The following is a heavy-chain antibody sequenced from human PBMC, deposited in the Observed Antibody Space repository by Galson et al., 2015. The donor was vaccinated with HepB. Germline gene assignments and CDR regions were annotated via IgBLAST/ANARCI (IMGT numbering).Heavy chain of an antibody. CDR1: GFTFSSYG. Sequence: SLRLSCAASGFTFSSYGMHWVRQAPGKGLEWVAVIWYDGSNKYYADSVKGRFTISRDNSKNTLYQQMNSLRAEDTAVYYCASEEYSGYDSSWYFDLWGRGTLVTVSS. D-gene: IGHD5-12*01. CDR3: ASEEYSGYDSSWYFDL. V-gene: IGHV3-33*01. CDR2: IWYDGSNK. J-gene: IGHJ2*01.